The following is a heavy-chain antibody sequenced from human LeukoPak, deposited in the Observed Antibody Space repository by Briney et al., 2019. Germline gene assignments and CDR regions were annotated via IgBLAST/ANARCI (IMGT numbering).Heavy chain of an antibody. J-gene: IGHJ3*02. CDR3: TTMTTVVTHDAFDI. V-gene: IGHV3-15*01. CDR2: IKSKTDGGTT. Sequence: PGGSLRLSCAASGFTFSNAWMSWVRQAPGKGLEWVGRIKSKTDGGTTDYAAPVKGRFTISRDDSKNTLYLQMNSLKTEDTAVYYCTTMTTVVTHDAFDIWGQGTMVTVSS. D-gene: IGHD4-23*01. CDR1: GFTFSNAW.